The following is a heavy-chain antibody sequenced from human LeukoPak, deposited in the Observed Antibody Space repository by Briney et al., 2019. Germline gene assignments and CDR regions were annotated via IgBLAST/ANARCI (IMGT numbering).Heavy chain of an antibody. CDR1: GFTFSSYA. J-gene: IGHJ4*02. CDR2: ISYDGSNK. V-gene: IGHV3-30*04. Sequence: GGSLRLSCAASGFTFSSYAMHWVRQAPGKGLEWVAVISYDGSNKYYADSVKGRFTISRDNSKNTLYLQMSSLRVEDTAVYYCAKDPSVYYGDYIIRWGQGTLVLVSS. CDR3: AKDPSVYYGDYIIR. D-gene: IGHD4-17*01.